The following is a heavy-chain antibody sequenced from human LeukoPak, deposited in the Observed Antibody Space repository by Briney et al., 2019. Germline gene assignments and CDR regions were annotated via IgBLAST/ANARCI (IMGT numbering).Heavy chain of an antibody. D-gene: IGHD3-22*01. J-gene: IGHJ5*02. CDR2: TYQSGST. V-gene: IGHV4-39*01. CDR3: ARTYYYDSSGSYGYNWFDP. CDR1: GYSISSGGYY. Sequence: RASETLSLTCTASGYSISSGGYYWGRIRQPPGKELEWIGSTYQSGSTYYNPSLKSRVTVSVDPSTNQFSLKLSSVTAADTAVYYCARTYYYDSSGSYGYNWFDPWGRGALVTVSA.